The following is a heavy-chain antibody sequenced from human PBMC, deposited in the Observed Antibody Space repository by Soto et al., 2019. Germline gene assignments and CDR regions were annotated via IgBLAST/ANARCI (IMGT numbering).Heavy chain of an antibody. CDR2: MYYGGRT. CDR1: GTSVRSGTYY. J-gene: IGHJ4*02. V-gene: IGHV4-61*01. D-gene: IGHD1-26*01. Sequence: QVQLQESGPGQLKPSETLSLTCSVSGTSVRSGTYYWTWIRQRPGKGLEWIGYMYYGGRTNYNPSLKSRLTMSIDESKNQFSLRLHSVTAADTAMYYYAGDRIGPGATFDLWGQGNLVAVSS. CDR3: AGDRIGPGATFDL.